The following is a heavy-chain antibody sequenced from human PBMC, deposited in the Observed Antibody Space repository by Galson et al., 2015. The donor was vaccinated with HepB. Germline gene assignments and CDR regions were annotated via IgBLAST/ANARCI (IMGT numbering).Heavy chain of an antibody. J-gene: IGHJ4*02. CDR1: GFTVSSNY. CDR3: ARGIAAVPGRGLGY. V-gene: IGHV3-66*01. Sequence: SLRLSCAASGFTVSSNYMSWVRQAPGKGLEWVSVIYSGGSTYYADSVKGRFTISRDNSKNTLYLQMNSLRAEDTAVYYCARGIAAVPGRGLGYWGQGTLVTVSS. CDR2: IYSGGST. D-gene: IGHD6-13*01.